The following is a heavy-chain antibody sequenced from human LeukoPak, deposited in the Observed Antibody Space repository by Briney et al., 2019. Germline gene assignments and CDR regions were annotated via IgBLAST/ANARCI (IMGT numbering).Heavy chain of an antibody. V-gene: IGHV3-23*01. CDR1: GFTFSNYA. D-gene: IGHD3-10*01. Sequence: PGGSLRLSCAASGFTFSNYAMSWVRQAPGKGLEWVSAISISGGSTYYADSVKRRFTISRDNSKNTLYLQMNSLGAEDTAVYYCANWATMLRGAPVYYYYGMDLWGQGTTVTVSS. CDR3: ANWATMLRGAPVYYYYGMDL. CDR2: ISISGGST. J-gene: IGHJ6*02.